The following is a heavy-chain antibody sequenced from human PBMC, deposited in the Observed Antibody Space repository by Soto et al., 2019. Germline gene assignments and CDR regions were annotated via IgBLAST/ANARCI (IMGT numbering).Heavy chain of an antibody. CDR3: ARSGSVAVASVNWFDP. D-gene: IGHD6-19*01. CDR1: GGTFSSYT. Sequence: QVQLVQSGAEVKKPGSSVKVSCKASGGTFSSYTISWVRQAPGQGLEWMGRIIPILGIANYAQKLQGRVTITADKSTSTAYMELSSLRSEDTAVYYCARSGSVAVASVNWFDPWGQGTLVTVSS. CDR2: IIPILGIA. V-gene: IGHV1-69*02. J-gene: IGHJ5*02.